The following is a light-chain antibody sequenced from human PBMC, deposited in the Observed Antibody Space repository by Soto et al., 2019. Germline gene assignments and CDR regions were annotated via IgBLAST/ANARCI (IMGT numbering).Light chain of an antibody. V-gene: IGLV2-14*01. CDR2: EVI. Sequence: QAVLTQPASVSGSPGQSITISCTGTSSDVGVYNFVSWYQQHPGKVPKLIIYEVISRPSGVSNRFSGSKSGNTASLTISGLQADDEADYFCCSYPASDLWVCXGGLKVTVL. CDR3: CSYPASDLWV. J-gene: IGLJ3*02. CDR1: SSDVGVYNF.